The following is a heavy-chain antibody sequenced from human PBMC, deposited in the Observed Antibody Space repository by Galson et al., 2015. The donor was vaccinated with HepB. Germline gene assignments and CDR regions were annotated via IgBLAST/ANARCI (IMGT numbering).Heavy chain of an antibody. CDR2: MPYDGSDK. V-gene: IGHV3-30*04. Sequence: SLRLSCADSGFNVSDSVLHCAGQAPGKGLEWVAFMPYDGSDKWYADSVRGRFTISRDNSKNTLYLQMNSLRTEDTAVYYCARAVTMVRELDYWGQGTLVTVSS. D-gene: IGHD3-10*01. CDR3: ARAVTMVRELDY. J-gene: IGHJ4*02. CDR1: GFNVSDSV.